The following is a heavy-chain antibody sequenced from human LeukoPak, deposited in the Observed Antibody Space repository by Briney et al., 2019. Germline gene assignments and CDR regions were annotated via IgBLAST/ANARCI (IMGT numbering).Heavy chain of an antibody. V-gene: IGHV3-23*01. J-gene: IGHJ4*02. CDR2: ISGSGGST. CDR1: GFTFSSYA. Sequence: LPGGSLRLSCAASGFTFSSYAMSWVRQAPGKGLEWVLGISGSGGSTYYADSVKGRFTISRDNSKNTLYLQMNSLRAEDTDVYYCAKDLKSGYYFGQFDYWGQGTLVTVSS. D-gene: IGHD3-22*01. CDR3: AKDLKSGYYFGQFDY.